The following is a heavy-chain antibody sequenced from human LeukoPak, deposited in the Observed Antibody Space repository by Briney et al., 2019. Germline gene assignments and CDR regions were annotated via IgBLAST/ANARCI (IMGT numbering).Heavy chain of an antibody. Sequence: GGSLRLSCAASGFTFSSYWMSWVRQAPGKGLEWVANIKQDGSEKYYVDSVKGRFTISRDNAKNSLYLQMNSVRAEDRAVYCCVRDARKDYYGSGSYQPFVYGGQGTLVSVS. J-gene: IGHJ4*02. CDR3: VRDARKDYYGSGSYQPFVY. CDR1: GFTFSSYW. V-gene: IGHV3-7*01. D-gene: IGHD3-10*01. CDR2: IKQDGSEK.